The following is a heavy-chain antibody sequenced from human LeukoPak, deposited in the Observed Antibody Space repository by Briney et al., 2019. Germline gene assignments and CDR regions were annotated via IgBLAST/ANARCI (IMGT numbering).Heavy chain of an antibody. CDR3: ASNSGYDPNAFDI. CDR1: GYTFTSYY. J-gene: IGHJ3*02. CDR2: INPSGGST. D-gene: IGHD5-12*01. V-gene: IGHV1-46*01. Sequence: ASVKVSCKASGYTFTSYYMRWVRQAPGQGLEWMGIINPSGGSTSYAQKFQGRVTMTRDMSTSTVYMELSSLRSEDTAVYYCASNSGYDPNAFDIWGQGTMVTVSS.